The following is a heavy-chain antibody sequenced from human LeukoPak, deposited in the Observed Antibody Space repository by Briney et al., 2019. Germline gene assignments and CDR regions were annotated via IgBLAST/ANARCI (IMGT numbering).Heavy chain of an antibody. Sequence: SETLSLTCTVSGGSISSSSYYWGWIRQPPGKGLEWIGSIYYSGSTYYNPSLKSRVTISMNTSKNQFSLNLSSLTAADTAVYYCARYRAFDIWGQGTMVTVS. CDR3: ARYRAFDI. CDR1: GGSISSSSYY. J-gene: IGHJ3*02. V-gene: IGHV4-39*07. CDR2: IYYSGST.